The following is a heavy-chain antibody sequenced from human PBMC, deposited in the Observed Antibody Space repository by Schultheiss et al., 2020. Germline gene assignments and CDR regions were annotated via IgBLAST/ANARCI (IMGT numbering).Heavy chain of an antibody. J-gene: IGHJ4*02. Sequence: GGSLRLSCAASGFTFSPYEMNWVRQAPGKGLEWISYISSSSTTIFYADSVKGRFTISRDNAKNSLYLQMNSLRADDTALYYCARGEYGGPFDYWGQGTLVTVYS. CDR3: ARGEYGGPFDY. V-gene: IGHV3-48*03. CDR2: ISSSSTTI. CDR1: GFTFSPYE. D-gene: IGHD4-23*01.